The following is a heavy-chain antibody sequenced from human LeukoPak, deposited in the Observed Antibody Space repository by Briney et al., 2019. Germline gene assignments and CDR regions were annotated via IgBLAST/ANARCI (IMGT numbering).Heavy chain of an antibody. CDR2: INTNPGNP. CDR3: ARGDRTYYYDSSGYYRRVHLDY. J-gene: IGHJ4*02. D-gene: IGHD3-22*01. CDR1: GYTFTSYA. V-gene: IGHV7-4-1*02. Sequence: GASVKVSCKASGYTFTSYAMNWVRQAPGQGLEWMGWINTNPGNPTYAQGFTGRFVFSLDTSVSTAYLQISSLKAEDTAVYYCARGDRTYYYDSSGYYRRVHLDYWGQGTLVTVSS.